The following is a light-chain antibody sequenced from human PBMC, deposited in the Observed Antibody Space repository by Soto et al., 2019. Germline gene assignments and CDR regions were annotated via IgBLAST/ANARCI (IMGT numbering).Light chain of an antibody. CDR1: QSVSSSY. J-gene: IGKJ1*01. CDR3: QQYSSSPWT. CDR2: GAS. V-gene: IGKV3-20*01. Sequence: EIVLTQSPGTLSLSPGERVTLSCRASQSVSSSYLAWYQQKPGQAPRLLIYGASSRATGIPDRFSGSGSGTDFTLTISRLEPEDFAMYYCQQYSSSPWTFGQGTKVEIK.